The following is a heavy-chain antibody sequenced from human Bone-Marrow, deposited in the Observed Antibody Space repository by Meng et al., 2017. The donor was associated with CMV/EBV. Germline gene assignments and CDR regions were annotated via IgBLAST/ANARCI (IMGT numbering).Heavy chain of an antibody. Sequence: GESLKISCAASGFTFSSYSMSWIRQAPGKGLQWVSSISGSSTVTYYADSVKGRFTISRDNSKNTLYLQMNSLRAEDTAVYYCARERRCSSASCSPGFMDVWGQGTTVTVSS. CDR1: GFTFSSYS. CDR3: ARERRCSSASCSPGFMDV. V-gene: IGHV3-23*01. CDR2: ISGSSTVT. D-gene: IGHD2-2*01. J-gene: IGHJ6*02.